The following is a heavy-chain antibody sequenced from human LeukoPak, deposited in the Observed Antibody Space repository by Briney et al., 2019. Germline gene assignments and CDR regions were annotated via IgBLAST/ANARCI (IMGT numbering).Heavy chain of an antibody. CDR3: AKVSGSYFRFGYFDY. CDR1: GFTFSNYW. Sequence: GGSLRLSCVASGFTFSNYWMHWVRQPPGKGLVWVSRIYVDGRTTNYADSVKGRFTISRDNAKNTVYLEMNSLSVEDTAVYYCAKVSGSYFRFGYFDYWGQGTLVTVSS. V-gene: IGHV3-74*01. J-gene: IGHJ4*02. D-gene: IGHD1-26*01. CDR2: IYVDGRTT.